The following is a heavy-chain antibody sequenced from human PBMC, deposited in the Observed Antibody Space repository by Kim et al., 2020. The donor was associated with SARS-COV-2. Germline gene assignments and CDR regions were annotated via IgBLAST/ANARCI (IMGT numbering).Heavy chain of an antibody. Sequence: ASVKVSCKASGYTFTSYDINWVRQATGQGLEWMGWMNPNSGNTGYAQKFQGRVTMTRNTSISTAYMELSSLRSEDTAVYYCARELFSCRRGMVRGAFCYYYYGMDVWGQGTTVTVSS. CDR3: ARELFSCRRGMVRGAFCYYYYGMDV. CDR1: GYTFTSYD. CDR2: MNPNSGNT. V-gene: IGHV1-8*01. J-gene: IGHJ6*02. D-gene: IGHD3-10*01.